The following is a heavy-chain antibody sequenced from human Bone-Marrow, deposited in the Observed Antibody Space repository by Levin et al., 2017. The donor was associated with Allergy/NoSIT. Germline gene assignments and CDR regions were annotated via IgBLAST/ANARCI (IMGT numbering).Heavy chain of an antibody. CDR3: ARARVEYYYMDG. J-gene: IGHJ6*03. D-gene: IGHD3-10*01. CDR2: IIPIFGTA. Sequence: ASVKVSCKASGGTFSSYAISWVRQAPGQGLEWMGGIIPIFGTANYAQKLQGRVTITADESTSTAYMELSSLRSEDTAVYYCARARVEYYYMDGWGKGTTVTVSS. V-gene: IGHV1-69*13. CDR1: GGTFSSYA.